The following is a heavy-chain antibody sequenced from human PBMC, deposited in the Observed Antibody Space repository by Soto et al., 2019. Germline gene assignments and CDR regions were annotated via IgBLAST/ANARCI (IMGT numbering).Heavy chain of an antibody. D-gene: IGHD4-17*01. V-gene: IGHV3-20*04. CDR2: INWNGGST. CDR3: PRATTTLTTVQYEYWYFDL. CDR1: GFTFDDYG. J-gene: IGHJ2*01. Sequence: EVQLVESGGGVVRPGGSLRLSCAASGFTFDDYGMSWVRQAPGKGLEWVSGINWNGGSTGYAYSVKGRFTISRDNAKNPLYLQMNSLRADDSALYYCPRATTTLTTVQYEYWYFDLWGRGTLLTVSS.